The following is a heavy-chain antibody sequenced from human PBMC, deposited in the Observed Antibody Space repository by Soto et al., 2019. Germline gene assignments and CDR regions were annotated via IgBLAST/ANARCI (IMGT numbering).Heavy chain of an antibody. V-gene: IGHV3-15*07. Sequence: EVQLVESGGGLVKPGGSLRLSCAASGFTFSNDWMNWVRQAPGKGLEWVGRIKSKTDGGTTDYASPVKGRFTISRDDSKNTLYLQMNSLKTEDTAVYYCTTGPIVVVTAADFWGQGTLVNVAS. D-gene: IGHD2-21*02. CDR2: IKSKTDGGTT. CDR3: TTGPIVVVTAADF. CDR1: GFTFSNDW. J-gene: IGHJ4*02.